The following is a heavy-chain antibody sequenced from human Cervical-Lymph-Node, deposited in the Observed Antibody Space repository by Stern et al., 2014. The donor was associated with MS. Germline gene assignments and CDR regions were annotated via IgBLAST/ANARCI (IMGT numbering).Heavy chain of an antibody. CDR1: GATFSTNG. CDR2: IVASFEKS. CDR3: AREHHGGNFAA. D-gene: IGHD4-23*01. V-gene: IGHV1-69*01. Sequence: VQLVQSGAEVKKPGSSVKVSCKVSGATFSTNGISWVRQGPGQGLEWIGAIVASFEKSNYAQKFRGRVSITADESSNTAYMELTSLTSEDTGVYYCAREHHGGNFAAGGQGTLVTVSS. J-gene: IGHJ4*02.